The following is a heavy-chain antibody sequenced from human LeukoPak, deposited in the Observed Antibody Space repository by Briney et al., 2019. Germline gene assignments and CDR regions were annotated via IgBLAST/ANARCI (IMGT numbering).Heavy chain of an antibody. CDR3: TTDWYYYDSSGYYSDAFDI. CDR1: GFTFSNAW. V-gene: IGHV3-15*01. Sequence: GGSLRLSCAASGFTFSNAWMSWVRQAPGKGLEWVGRIKSKTDGGTTDYAAPVKGRFTISRDDSKNTLYLQMNSLKTEDTAVYYCTTDWYYYDSSGYYSDAFDIWGQGTMVTVSS. D-gene: IGHD3-22*01. J-gene: IGHJ3*02. CDR2: IKSKTDGGTT.